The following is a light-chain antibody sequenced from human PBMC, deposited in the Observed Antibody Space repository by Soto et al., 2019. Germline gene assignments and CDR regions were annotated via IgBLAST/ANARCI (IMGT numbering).Light chain of an antibody. Sequence: QSALTQPASVSGSPGQSITISCTGTSSDVGGYNYVSWYQQHPGKAPKLMIYEVSNRPSGVSHRFSGSKSGNTASLTIAGLQDEDEADYYCSSYTSSSTLEFGGGTKLTVL. CDR1: SSDVGGYNY. J-gene: IGLJ2*01. CDR3: SSYTSSSTLE. CDR2: EVS. V-gene: IGLV2-14*01.